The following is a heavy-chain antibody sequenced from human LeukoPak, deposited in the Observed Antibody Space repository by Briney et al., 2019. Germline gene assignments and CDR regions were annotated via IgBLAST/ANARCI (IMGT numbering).Heavy chain of an antibody. CDR2: ISSSGSTI. CDR1: EFTFSDYY. CDR3: ARRLRYGGYVVY. V-gene: IGHV3-11*01. J-gene: IGHJ4*02. D-gene: IGHD4-17*01. Sequence: GGALTLSGAASEFTFSDYYMSWIRQAPGKGLEWLSYISSSGSTIYYADSVKARFRISRSNTKNLLYLKMNSLRAEDSAVYYCARRLRYGGYVVYWGQGTLVTVSS.